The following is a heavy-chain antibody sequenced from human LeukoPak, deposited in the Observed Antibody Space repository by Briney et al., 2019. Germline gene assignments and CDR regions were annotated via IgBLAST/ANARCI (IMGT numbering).Heavy chain of an antibody. J-gene: IGHJ4*02. CDR3: AKEGLGAAAGTFDY. D-gene: IGHD6-13*01. CDR2: ISGGGDST. CDR1: GFTFSSYA. Sequence: PGGSMRLSCAASGFTFSSYAMSWVRQAPGKGLAWVSTISGGGDSTDYADSVKGRFTISRDNSKNTLSLQMNSLRAEDTAVYYCAKEGLGAAAGTFDYWGQGTLVTVSS. V-gene: IGHV3-23*01.